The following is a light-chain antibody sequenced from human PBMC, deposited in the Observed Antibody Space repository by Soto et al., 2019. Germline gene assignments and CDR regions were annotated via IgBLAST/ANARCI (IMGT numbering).Light chain of an antibody. CDR2: GNS. CDR1: SSKIGAGYD. CDR3: QSYDSSLSGVV. V-gene: IGLV1-40*01. J-gene: IGLJ2*01. Sequence: QSVLTQPPSVSGAPGQRVTISCTGTSSKIGAGYDVHWYQQLPRTAPKLLIYGNSNRPSGVPDRFSGSKSGTSASLAITGLQAEDEADYYCQSYDSSLSGVVFGGGTKLTVL.